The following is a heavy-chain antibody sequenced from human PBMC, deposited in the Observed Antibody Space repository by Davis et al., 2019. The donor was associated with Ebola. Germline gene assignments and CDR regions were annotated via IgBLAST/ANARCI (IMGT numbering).Heavy chain of an antibody. CDR3: ARGKVSAVRGIDY. Sequence: SRVTISVDTSKNQFSLKLSSVTAADTAVYYCARGKVSAVRGIDYWGQGTLVTVSS. J-gene: IGHJ4*02. V-gene: IGHV4-34*01. D-gene: IGHD3-10*01.